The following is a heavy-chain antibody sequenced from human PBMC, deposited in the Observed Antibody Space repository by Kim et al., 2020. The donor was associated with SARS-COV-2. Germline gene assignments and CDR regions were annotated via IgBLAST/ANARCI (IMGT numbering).Heavy chain of an antibody. J-gene: IGHJ3*02. CDR2: IYYSGST. CDR3: ARDRFELGAFDI. D-gene: IGHD3-10*01. V-gene: IGHV4-30-4*01. Sequence: SETLSLTCTVSGGSISSGDYYWSWIRQPPGKGLEWIGYIYYSGSTYYNPSLKSRVTISVDTSKNQFSLKLSSVTAADTAVYYCARDRFELGAFDIWGQGTMVTVSS. CDR1: GGSISSGDYY.